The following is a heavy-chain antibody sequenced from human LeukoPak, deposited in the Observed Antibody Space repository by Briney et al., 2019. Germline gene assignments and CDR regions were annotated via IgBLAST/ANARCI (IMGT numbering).Heavy chain of an antibody. J-gene: IGHJ4*02. CDR1: GFTFSSYS. D-gene: IGHD6-13*01. Sequence: HPGGSLRLPCAASGFTFSSYSMNWVRQAPGKGLEWVSYISSSSSTICYADSVKGRFTISRDNAKNSLYLQMNSLRAEDTAVYYCARAFPAAGRDYWGQGTLVTVSS. CDR2: ISSSSSTI. CDR3: ARAFPAAGRDY. V-gene: IGHV3-48*01.